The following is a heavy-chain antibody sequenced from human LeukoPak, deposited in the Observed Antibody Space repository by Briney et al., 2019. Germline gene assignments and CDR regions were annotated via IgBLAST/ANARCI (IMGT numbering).Heavy chain of an antibody. D-gene: IGHD3-22*01. Sequence: GASVKVSCKASGGTFSSYVISWVRQAPGQGLEWMGGTIPIFGTANYAQKFQGRVTITTDESTSTAYMELSSLRSEDTAVYYCARDRSYYDSGVYYSFDYWGQGTLVTVSS. CDR1: GGTFSSYV. CDR3: ARDRSYYDSGVYYSFDY. J-gene: IGHJ4*02. V-gene: IGHV1-69*05. CDR2: TIPIFGTA.